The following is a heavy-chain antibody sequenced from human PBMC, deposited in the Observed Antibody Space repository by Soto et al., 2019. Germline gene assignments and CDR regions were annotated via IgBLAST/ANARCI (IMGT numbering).Heavy chain of an antibody. CDR2: IIPFFGTS. CDR3: ARVGHITYYGMAV. V-gene: IGHV1-69*01. CDR1: GGTFSSYP. J-gene: IGHJ6*02. Sequence: QVQLVQSGAEVKKPGSSVKVSCEASGGTFSSYPINWVRQAPGQGLEWMGGIIPFFGTSNYAQKFQGRVTITADDATSTAYMELRSLRSEDTAVYYGARVGHITYYGMAVWGQGTTVTVSS. D-gene: IGHD1-26*01.